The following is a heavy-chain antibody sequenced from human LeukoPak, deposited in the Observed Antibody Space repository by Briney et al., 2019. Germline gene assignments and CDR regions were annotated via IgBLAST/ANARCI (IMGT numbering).Heavy chain of an antibody. CDR3: ARLSLGYCSSTSCYDFGY. CDR2: INPNSGDK. CDR1: GYTFTGYY. D-gene: IGHD2-2*01. V-gene: IGHV1-2*02. J-gene: IGHJ4*02. Sequence: GASVKVSCKASGYTFTGYYMHWVRQAPGQGLEWMGWINPNSGDKNYAQKFQGRVNMTRDTSISTAYMELSRLRSYDTAVYYCARLSLGYCSSTSCYDFGYWGQGTLVTVSS.